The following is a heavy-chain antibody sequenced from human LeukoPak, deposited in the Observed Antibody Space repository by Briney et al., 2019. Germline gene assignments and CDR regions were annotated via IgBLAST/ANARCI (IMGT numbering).Heavy chain of an antibody. CDR2: ISNDGSNK. J-gene: IGHJ4*02. V-gene: IGHV3-30*18. Sequence: GGSLRLSCAASGFTFSSYSMNWVRQAPGKGLEWVAFISNDGSNKYYADSVKGRFTISRDNSKNTLFLQMSSLRPEDTAVYYCAKLPPRLHISSENFDFWGQGTLVTVSS. CDR3: AKLPPRLHISSENFDF. CDR1: GFTFSSYS. D-gene: IGHD6-13*01.